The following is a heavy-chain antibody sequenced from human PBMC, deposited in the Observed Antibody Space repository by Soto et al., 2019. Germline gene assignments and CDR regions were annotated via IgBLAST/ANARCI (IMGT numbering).Heavy chain of an antibody. Sequence: PGGSLRFSCAASEFSFSSYAMHWIRQAPGKGLEWVAVISFDGNIIQYADSVKGRFIISRDNSKNTLYLQMNSLRGEDTAVYYCARTFDTITYYFDYWGQGTLVTVSS. V-gene: IGHV3-30*16. CDR2: ISFDGNII. CDR3: ARTFDTITYYFDY. J-gene: IGHJ4*02. CDR1: EFSFSSYA. D-gene: IGHD3-9*01.